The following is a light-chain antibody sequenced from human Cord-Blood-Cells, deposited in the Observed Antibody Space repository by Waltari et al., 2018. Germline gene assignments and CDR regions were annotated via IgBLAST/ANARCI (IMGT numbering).Light chain of an antibody. CDR3: SSYTSSSTWV. V-gene: IGLV2-14*01. J-gene: IGLJ3*02. CDR2: EVS. CDR1: TSDYGGYNY. Sequence: SALTQPAFVSGLPRQSITISRTGTTSDYGGYNYASGYQQHPGKAPKLMIYEVSNRPSGVSNRFSGSKSGNTAALTIAGLQAEDEADYYCSSYTSSSTWVFGGGTKLTVL.